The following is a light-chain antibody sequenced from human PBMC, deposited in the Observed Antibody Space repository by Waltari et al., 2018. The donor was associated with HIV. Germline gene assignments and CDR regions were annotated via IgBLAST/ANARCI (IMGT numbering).Light chain of an antibody. J-gene: IGKJ2*01. Sequence: DLQMTQSPSTLSASVGDRVTITCRASQKISSWLAWYQQKPGKAPNLLIYQGSTLQGGVPSRFSGSGSGTDFTLTINKLQSDDFGTYYCQQYDTFPYTFGPGTNLEIK. CDR2: QGS. V-gene: IGKV1-5*01. CDR1: QKISSW. CDR3: QQYDTFPYT.